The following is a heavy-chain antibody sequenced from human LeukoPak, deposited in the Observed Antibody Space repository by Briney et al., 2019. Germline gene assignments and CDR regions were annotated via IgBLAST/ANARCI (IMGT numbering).Heavy chain of an antibody. CDR2: INSDGSSK. CDR1: GFTFISYW. J-gene: IGHJ4*02. V-gene: IGHV3-74*01. CDR3: AKSGLNRFDY. D-gene: IGHD2-15*01. Sequence: GGSLRLSCAASGFTFISYWMHWVRQAPGKGLVWVSRINSDGSSKTYADSVKGRFTISRDNAKSTLYLQMNSLRAEDTAVYYCAKSGLNRFDYWGQGTLVTVSS.